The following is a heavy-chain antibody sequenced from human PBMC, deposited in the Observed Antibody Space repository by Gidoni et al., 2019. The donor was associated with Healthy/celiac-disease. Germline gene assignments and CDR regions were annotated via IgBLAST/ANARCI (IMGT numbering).Heavy chain of an antibody. CDR1: GYTFTGYY. CDR2: INPNSGGT. J-gene: IGHJ3*02. V-gene: IGHV1-2*07. Sequence: QVQLVQSGAEVTKPGASVKVSCKASGYTFTGYYMHCVRQAPGQGLEWMGWINPNSGGTNYAHKFQGRVTMTRDTSISTAYMELSRLRSDDTAVYYCARENKNPLDYDILTGQYDLPDAFDIWGQGTMVTVSS. CDR3: ARENKNPLDYDILTGQYDLPDAFDI. D-gene: IGHD3-9*01.